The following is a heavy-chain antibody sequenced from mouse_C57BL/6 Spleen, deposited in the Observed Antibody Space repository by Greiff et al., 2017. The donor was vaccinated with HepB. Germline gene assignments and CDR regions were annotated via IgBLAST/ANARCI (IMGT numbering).Heavy chain of an antibody. V-gene: IGHV14-4*01. J-gene: IGHJ4*01. Sequence: EVKLQESGAELVRPGASVKLSCTASGFNIKDDYMHWVKQRPEQGLEWIGWIDPENGDTEYASKFQGKATITADTSSNTAYLQLSSLTSEDTAVYYCTTDGYGGRYYAMDYWGQGTSVTVSA. CDR3: TTDGYGGRYYAMDY. CDR1: GFNIKDDY. CDR2: IDPENGDT. D-gene: IGHD2-2*01.